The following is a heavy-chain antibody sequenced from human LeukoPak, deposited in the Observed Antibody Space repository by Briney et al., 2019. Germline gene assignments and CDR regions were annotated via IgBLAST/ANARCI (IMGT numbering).Heavy chain of an antibody. CDR2: ISSSSNKV. V-gene: IGHV3-48*01. CDR3: ARNFYCGGDCAISYFDY. CDR1: GFAISDYS. J-gene: IGHJ4*02. D-gene: IGHD2-21*02. Sequence: GGSLRLSCAASGFAISDYSMNWVRQVPGKGLEWVSYISSSSNKVYYADSVKGRFTISRDNAKNSLFLQMNSLRADDTAVYYCARNFYCGGDCAISYFDYWGQGTLVTVSS.